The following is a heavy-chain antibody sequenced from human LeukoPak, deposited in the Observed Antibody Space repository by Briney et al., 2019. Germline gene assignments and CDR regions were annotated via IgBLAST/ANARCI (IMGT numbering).Heavy chain of an antibody. V-gene: IGHV4-39*01. CDR3: ARRSGDSYEGPINWFDP. CDR2: IYYSGST. CDR1: GGSISSSSYY. J-gene: IGHJ5*02. D-gene: IGHD5-18*01. Sequence: SETLSLTCTVSGGSISSSSYYWGWIRQPPGKGLEWIGSIYYSGSTYYNPSLKSRVTIAVDTSKNQFSLKLSSVTAADTAVCYCARRSGDSYEGPINWFDPWGQGTLVTVSS.